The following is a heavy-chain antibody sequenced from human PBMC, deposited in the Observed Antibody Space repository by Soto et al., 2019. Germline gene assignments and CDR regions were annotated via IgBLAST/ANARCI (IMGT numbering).Heavy chain of an antibody. CDR1: GYTFTSYG. V-gene: IGHV1-18*01. CDR2: ISAYNGNT. CDR3: ARDRAYCGGDCGSDY. D-gene: IGHD2-21*02. J-gene: IGHJ4*02. Sequence: ASVKVSCKASGYTFTSYGISWVRQAPGQGLEWMGWISAYNGNTNYAQKLQGRVTMTTDTSTSTAYMELRSLRSDDTAVYYCARDRAYCGGDCGSDYWGQGTLVTSP.